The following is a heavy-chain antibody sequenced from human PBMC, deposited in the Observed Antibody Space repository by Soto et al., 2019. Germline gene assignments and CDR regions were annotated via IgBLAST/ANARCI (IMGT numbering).Heavy chain of an antibody. CDR1: GFTFSSYG. Sequence: GGSLRLSCAASGFTFSSYGMHWVRQAPGKGLEWVAVIWYDGSNKYYADSVKGRFTISRDNSKNTLYLQMNSLRAEDTAVYYCAREELSSDIDYWGQGTLVTVSS. V-gene: IGHV3-33*01. CDR3: AREELSSDIDY. CDR2: IWYDGSNK. D-gene: IGHD1-7*01. J-gene: IGHJ4*02.